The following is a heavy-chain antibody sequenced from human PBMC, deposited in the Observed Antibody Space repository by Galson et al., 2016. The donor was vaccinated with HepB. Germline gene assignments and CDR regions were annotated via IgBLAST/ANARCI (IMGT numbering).Heavy chain of an antibody. CDR3: ARDWSRAVVPAASRSYYYYGMDV. CDR2: IYSGGST. Sequence: SLRLSCAASGFTVSSNYMSWVRQAPGKGLEWVSVIYSGGSTYYADSVKGRFTISRDNSKNTLYLQMNSLRAEDTAVYYCARDWSRAVVPAASRSYYYYGMDVWGQGTTVTVSS. V-gene: IGHV3-66*01. D-gene: IGHD2-2*01. CDR1: GFTVSSNY. J-gene: IGHJ6*02.